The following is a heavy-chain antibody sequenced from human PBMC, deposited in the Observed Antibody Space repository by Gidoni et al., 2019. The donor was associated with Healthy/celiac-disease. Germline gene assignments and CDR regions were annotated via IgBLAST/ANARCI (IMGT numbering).Heavy chain of an antibody. Sequence: QVQLVQSGAEVKKPGSSVKVSCKVSGGTFSSSAISWVRQAPGQGLGWMGGTIPIFGTANYAQKFQGRVTITADESTSTAYMELSSLRSEDTAVYYCARDGDYGDYLEYFQHWGQGTLVTVSS. CDR3: ARDGDYGDYLEYFQH. CDR2: TIPIFGTA. J-gene: IGHJ1*01. D-gene: IGHD4-17*01. V-gene: IGHV1-69*01. CDR1: GGTFSSSA.